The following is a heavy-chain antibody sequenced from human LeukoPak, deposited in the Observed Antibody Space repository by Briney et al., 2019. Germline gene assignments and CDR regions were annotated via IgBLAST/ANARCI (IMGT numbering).Heavy chain of an antibody. Sequence: SETLSLTCTVSGGSISSSSYYWGWIRQPPGKGLEWIGSIYYSGSTYYNPSLKSRVTISVDTSKNQFSLKLSSVTAADTAVYYCARGLSDVWGEGTTVTVSS. CDR1: GGSISSSSYY. V-gene: IGHV4-39*07. J-gene: IGHJ6*04. CDR2: IYYSGST. CDR3: ARGLSDV.